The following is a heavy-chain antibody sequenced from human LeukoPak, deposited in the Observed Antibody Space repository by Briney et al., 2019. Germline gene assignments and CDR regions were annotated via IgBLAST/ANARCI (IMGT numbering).Heavy chain of an antibody. D-gene: IGHD2-21*02. CDR3: ARPYCGGDCYGDY. Sequence: GGSLRLSCAASGFTFSSYAMSWVRQAPGRGLEWVSTITGSTGSTSYADSVKGRFTISRDNSKNTLYLQMNSLRAEDTAVYYCARPYCGGDCYGDYWGQGTLVTVSS. CDR1: GFTFSSYA. CDR2: ITGSTGST. J-gene: IGHJ4*02. V-gene: IGHV3-23*01.